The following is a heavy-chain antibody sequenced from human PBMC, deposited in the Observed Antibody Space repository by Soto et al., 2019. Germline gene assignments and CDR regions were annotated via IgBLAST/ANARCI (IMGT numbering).Heavy chain of an antibody. J-gene: IGHJ4*02. CDR1: GFTVDDYD. Sequence: EVQLVESGGGLVQPGRSLRLSCAASGFTVDDYDMHWVRQAPGKGLEWVSGISWNSETIDYEDSVKGRFTISRDNAKWSLFLKMNSRRPDNTALYSLVKDMKWGGMTTIHDFGSWGQGTLVTVSS. CDR3: VKDMKWGGMTTIHDFGS. V-gene: IGHV3-9*01. CDR2: ISWNSETI. D-gene: IGHD4-17*01.